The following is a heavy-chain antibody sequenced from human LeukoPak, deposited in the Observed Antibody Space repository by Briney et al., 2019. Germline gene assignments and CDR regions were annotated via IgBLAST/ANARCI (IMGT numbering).Heavy chain of an antibody. D-gene: IGHD1-1*01. CDR1: GGSFSGYY. J-gene: IGHJ6*02. CDR3: ARQEPYYYYYGMDV. CDR2: INHSGST. V-gene: IGHV4-34*01. Sequence: SETLSLTCAVYGGSFSGYYWSWIRQPPGKGLEWIGEINHSGSTNYNPSLKSRVTISVGTSKNQFSLKLSSVTAADTAVYYCARQEPYYYYYGMDVWGQGTTVTASS.